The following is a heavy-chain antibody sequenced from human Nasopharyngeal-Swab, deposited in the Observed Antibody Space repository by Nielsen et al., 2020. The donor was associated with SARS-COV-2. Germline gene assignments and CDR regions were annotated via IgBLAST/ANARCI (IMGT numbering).Heavy chain of an antibody. CDR3: ARDGWDYDFWSAYFMDV. CDR2: IISSISYI. J-gene: IGHJ6*02. V-gene: IGHV3-21*01. D-gene: IGHD3-3*01. Sequence: GGSLRLSCAASGFTFNNYNFNWVRQAPEKVLEWVSSIISSISYIYYADSVKGRFTISRDNAKNSLYLQMNSLRAEDTAVYYCARDGWDYDFWSAYFMDVWGQGTTVIVSS. CDR1: GFTFNNYN.